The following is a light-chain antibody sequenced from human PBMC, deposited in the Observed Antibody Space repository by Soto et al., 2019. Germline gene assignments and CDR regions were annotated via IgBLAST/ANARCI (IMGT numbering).Light chain of an antibody. CDR3: QHYNSYSEA. Sequence: DIQMTQSPSTLSGSVGDRVTITCRASQTISSWLAWYQQKPGKAPKLLIYKESTLKSGVPSRFSGSGSGTEFTLTISSLQPDDFATYYCQHYNSYSEACGQGTKVELK. V-gene: IGKV1-5*03. CDR1: QTISSW. CDR2: KES. J-gene: IGKJ1*01.